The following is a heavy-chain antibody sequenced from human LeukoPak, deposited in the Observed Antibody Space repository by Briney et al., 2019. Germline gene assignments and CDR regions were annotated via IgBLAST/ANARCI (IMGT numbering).Heavy chain of an antibody. Sequence: ASVKVSCKVSGYTLTELSMHWVRQAPGKGLEWMGGFDPEDGETIYAQKFQGRVTMTEDTSTDTAYMELSSLRSEDTAVYYCATVIAVAGHEAFDIWGQGTMVTVSS. D-gene: IGHD6-19*01. CDR3: ATVIAVAGHEAFDI. CDR1: GYTLTELS. V-gene: IGHV1-24*01. CDR2: FDPEDGET. J-gene: IGHJ3*02.